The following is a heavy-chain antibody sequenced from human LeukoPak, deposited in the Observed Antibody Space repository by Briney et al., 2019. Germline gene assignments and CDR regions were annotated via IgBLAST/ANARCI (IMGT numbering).Heavy chain of an antibody. J-gene: IGHJ4*02. V-gene: IGHV4-39*01. D-gene: IGHD3-3*01. CDR1: GGSISSSSYY. CDR2: IYYSGST. Sequence: SETLSLTCTVSGGSISSSSYYWGWIRQPPGKGLEWIGSIYYSGSTYYNPSLKSRVTISVDTSKNQFSLKLSSVSAADTAVYYCARHSDSWSGGGDFDYWGQGTLVTVSS. CDR3: ARHSDSWSGGGDFDY.